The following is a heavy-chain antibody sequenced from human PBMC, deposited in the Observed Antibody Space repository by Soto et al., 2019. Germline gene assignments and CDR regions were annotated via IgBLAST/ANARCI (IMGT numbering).Heavy chain of an antibody. CDR2: IYYTGSI. CDR1: GGSIRNFY. CDR3: ARHPHWFRGSGSYLRLSLFDP. V-gene: IGHV4-59*08. J-gene: IGHJ5*02. D-gene: IGHD3-10*01. Sequence: SETLSLTCTVSGGSIRNFYWSWIRQPPGKGLEWVGYIYYTGSINYNPSLKSRVTISLDMSKNQFSLKLSSVTAADTAVYYCARHPHWFRGSGSYLRLSLFDPRAQGTLVTVSS.